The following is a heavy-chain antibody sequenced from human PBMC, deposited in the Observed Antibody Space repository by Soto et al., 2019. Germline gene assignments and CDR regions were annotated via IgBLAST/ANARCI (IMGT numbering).Heavy chain of an antibody. CDR3: ARDWGRLDP. CDR2: IGTYNGNT. D-gene: IGHD3-16*01. V-gene: IGHV1-18*01. CDR1: GYTFTSYA. Sequence: QVQLVQSGAEVKKPGASVKVSCKASGYTFTSYAFSWVRQAPGQGIEWMGWIGTYNGNTNYAQNFQGRVTMTTDTSSSTAYMELKNLTSDDTAVYYYARDWGRLDPWGKGTLVNVSS. J-gene: IGHJ5*02.